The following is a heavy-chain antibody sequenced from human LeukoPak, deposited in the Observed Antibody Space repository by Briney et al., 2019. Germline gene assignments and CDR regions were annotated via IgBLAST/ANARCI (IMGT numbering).Heavy chain of an antibody. CDR3: ARADRPNLYYDFWSGGAVSWFDP. J-gene: IGHJ5*02. D-gene: IGHD3-3*01. CDR2: IYYSGST. Sequence: SETLSLTRTVSGGSISSYYWSWIRQPPGKGLEWIGYIYYSGSTNYNPSLKSRVTISVDTSKNQFSLKLSSVTAADTAVYYCARADRPNLYYDFWSGGAVSWFDPWGQGTLVTVSS. CDR1: GGSISSYY. V-gene: IGHV4-59*01.